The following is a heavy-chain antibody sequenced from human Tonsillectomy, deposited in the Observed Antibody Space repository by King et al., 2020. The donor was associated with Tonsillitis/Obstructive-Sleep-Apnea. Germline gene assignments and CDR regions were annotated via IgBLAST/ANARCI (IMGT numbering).Heavy chain of an antibody. CDR1: GFTFSSNY. V-gene: IGHV3-66*01. J-gene: IGHJ4*02. D-gene: IGHD4-17*01. CDR3: ARALYYGDRFDY. CDR2: IYSGGST. Sequence: VQLVESGGGLVQPGGSLRLSCAASGFTFSSNYMSWVRQAPGKGLEWVSVIYSGGSTYYADSVKGRFTISRDNSKNTLYLQMNSLRAEDTAVYYCARALYYGDRFDYWGQGTLVTVSS.